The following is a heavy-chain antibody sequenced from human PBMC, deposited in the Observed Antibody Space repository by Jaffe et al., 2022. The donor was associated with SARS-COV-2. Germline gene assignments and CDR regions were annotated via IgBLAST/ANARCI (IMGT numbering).Heavy chain of an antibody. J-gene: IGHJ6*03. D-gene: IGHD2-21*01. CDR2: VHGSGST. CDR3: ARFDVITGLATYDYYYMDV. V-gene: IGHV4-59*01. CDR1: GDSIRNYY. Sequence: QVHLQESGPGLVKPSETLSLTCTVSGDSIRNYYWSWIRQPPGKGPEWIGHVHGSGSTTYNSTLKSRVTMSVDTSKNLFSLRLSSVIAADTAVYFCARFDVITGLATYDYYYMDVWGKGTTVTVSS.